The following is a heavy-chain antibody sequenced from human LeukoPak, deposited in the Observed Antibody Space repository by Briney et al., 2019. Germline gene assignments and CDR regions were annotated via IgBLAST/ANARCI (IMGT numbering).Heavy chain of an antibody. CDR1: GFTFSSYS. D-gene: IGHD3-16*02. Sequence: PGGSLRLSCAASGFTFSSYSMNWVRQAPGKGLEWVSSISSSSSYIYYADSVKGRFTISRDNAKNSLYLQMNSLRAEDTAVYYCARALGDYDYVWGSYHAWGQGTLVTVSS. CDR3: ARALGDYDYVWGSYHA. J-gene: IGHJ5*02. CDR2: ISSSSSYI. V-gene: IGHV3-21*01.